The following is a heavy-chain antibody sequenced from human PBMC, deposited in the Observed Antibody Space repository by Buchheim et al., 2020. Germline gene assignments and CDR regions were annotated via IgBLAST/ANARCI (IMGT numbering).Heavy chain of an antibody. D-gene: IGHD3-10*01. CDR2: INSDGSST. Sequence: EVQLVESGGGLVQPGGSLRLSCAASGFTFSSYWMHWVRQAPGKGLVWVSRINSDGSSTSYADSVKGRFTISRDNAKNTLYLQMNKLRADDTAVYYCARETAMVQGVFLEGWFDPWGQGTL. CDR1: GFTFSSYW. CDR3: ARETAMVQGVFLEGWFDP. J-gene: IGHJ5*02. V-gene: IGHV3-74*01.